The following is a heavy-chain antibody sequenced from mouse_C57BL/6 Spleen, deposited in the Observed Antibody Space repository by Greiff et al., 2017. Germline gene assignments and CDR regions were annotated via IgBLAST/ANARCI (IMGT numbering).Heavy chain of an antibody. Sequence: DVQLQESGPGLVKPSQSLSLTCSVTGYSITSGYYWNWIRQFPGNKLEWMGYISYDGSNNYNPSLKNRISITRDTSKNQFFLKLNSVTTEDTATYYCARFYYDYDMGAMDYWGQGTSVTVSS. CDR1: GYSITSGYY. V-gene: IGHV3-6*01. D-gene: IGHD2-4*01. CDR2: ISYDGSN. J-gene: IGHJ4*01. CDR3: ARFYYDYDMGAMDY.